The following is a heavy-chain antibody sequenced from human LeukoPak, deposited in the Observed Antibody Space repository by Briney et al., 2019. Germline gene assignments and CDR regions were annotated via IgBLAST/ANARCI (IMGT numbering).Heavy chain of an antibody. CDR3: ARAPIYNEHADWFDP. Sequence: PSQTLSLTCTVSGGSISSGGNYWSWIRQHPGKDLEWLGYIYYSGSTFYNPSLKSRVTISVDTSKNQFSLKLSSVTAADTAVYYCARAPIYNEHADWFDPWGQGTLVTVSP. CDR2: IYYSGST. D-gene: IGHD5-24*01. J-gene: IGHJ5*02. V-gene: IGHV4-31*03. CDR1: GGSISSGGNY.